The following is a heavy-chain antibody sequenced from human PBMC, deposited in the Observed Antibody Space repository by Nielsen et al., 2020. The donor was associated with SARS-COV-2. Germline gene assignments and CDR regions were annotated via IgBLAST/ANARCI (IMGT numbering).Heavy chain of an antibody. Sequence: ASVKVSCKASGGTFSSYYMHWVRQAPGQGLAWMGIINPSGGSTSYAQKFQGRVTMTRDTSTSTVYMELSSLRSEDTAVYYCARDRSKRLRYNWNYEYYGMDVWGQGTTVTVSS. V-gene: IGHV1-46*01. CDR1: GGTFSSYY. J-gene: IGHJ6*02. CDR2: INPSGGST. D-gene: IGHD1-20*01. CDR3: ARDRSKRLRYNWNYEYYGMDV.